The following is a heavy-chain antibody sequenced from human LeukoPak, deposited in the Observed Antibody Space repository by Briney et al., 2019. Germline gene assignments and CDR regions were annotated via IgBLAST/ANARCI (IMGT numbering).Heavy chain of an antibody. V-gene: IGHV4-59*08. CDR2: IYYSGST. CDR3: ASGMAAAGTSLDY. D-gene: IGHD6-13*01. J-gene: IGHJ4*02. CDR1: GGSISSYY. Sequence: SETLSLTCTVSGGSISSYYWSWIRQPPGKGLEWIGYIYYSGSTNYNPSLKSRVTISVDTSKNQFSLKLSSVTAADTAVYYCASGMAAAGTSLDYWGQGTLVTVSS.